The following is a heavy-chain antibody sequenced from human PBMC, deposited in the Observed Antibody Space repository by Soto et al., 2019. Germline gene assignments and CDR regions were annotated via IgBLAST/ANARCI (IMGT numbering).Heavy chain of an antibody. D-gene: IGHD3-10*01. J-gene: IGHJ4*02. Sequence: GGSLRLACAASGFAFSNYWMHWVRQVPGKGLMWVSRISPDGSATAYADSVKGRFAIFRDNVQNTLYLQMNNLRAEDTALYYCTRSVHPSYGSGGIFTCCIDFSGQATLVTVSS. CDR3: TRSVHPSYGSGGIFTCCIDF. CDR1: GFAFSNYW. V-gene: IGHV3-74*01. CDR2: ISPDGSAT.